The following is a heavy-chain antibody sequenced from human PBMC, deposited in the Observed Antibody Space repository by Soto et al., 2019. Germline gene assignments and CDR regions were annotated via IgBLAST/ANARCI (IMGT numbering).Heavy chain of an antibody. CDR2: IYYGGST. CDR1: GCSISSYY. D-gene: IGHD1-26*01. V-gene: IGHV4-59*01. Sequence: XETLSLTCTVAGCSISSYYWSWIRQPPGKGLEWIGYIYYGGSTNYNPSLKSRVTISVDTSKNQFSLKLSSVTAADTAVYYCATSAKYSGSPYPFDYWGQGTLVTSPQ. CDR3: ATSAKYSGSPYPFDY. J-gene: IGHJ4*02.